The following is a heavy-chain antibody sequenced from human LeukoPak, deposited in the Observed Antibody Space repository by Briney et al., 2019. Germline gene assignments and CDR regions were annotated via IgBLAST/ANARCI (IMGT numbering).Heavy chain of an antibody. CDR3: ARDHDYGGDEYFQH. J-gene: IGHJ1*01. D-gene: IGHD4-23*01. CDR2: INHSGST. V-gene: IGHV4-34*01. CDR1: GGSFSGYY. Sequence: SETLSLTCAVYGGSFSGYYWSWIRQPPGKGLEWIGEINHSGSTNYNPSLKSRVTIPVDTSKNQFSLKLSSVTAADTAVYYCARDHDYGGDEYFQHWGQGTLVTVSS.